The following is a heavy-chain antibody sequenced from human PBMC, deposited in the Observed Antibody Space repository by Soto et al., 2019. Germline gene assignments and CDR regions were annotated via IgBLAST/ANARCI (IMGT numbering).Heavy chain of an antibody. J-gene: IGHJ4*02. CDR1: GGSISSSSYY. V-gene: IGHV4-39*01. D-gene: IGHD3-3*01. CDR3: ASDYDFWSGYYSLDY. CDR2: IYYSGST. Sequence: QLQLQESGPGLVRPSETLSLTCTVSGGSISSSSYYWGWIRQPPGKGLEWIGSIYYSGSTYYNPSLKSRVTISVDTSKNQFSLKLSSVTAADTAVYYCASDYDFWSGYYSLDYWGQGTLVTVSS.